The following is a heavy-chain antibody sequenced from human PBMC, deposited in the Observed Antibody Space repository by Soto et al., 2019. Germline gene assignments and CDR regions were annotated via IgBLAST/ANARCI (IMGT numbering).Heavy chain of an antibody. CDR1: GFTFSSYG. Sequence: QVQLVESGGGVVHPGRSLRLSCAASGFTFSSYGMHWVRQAPGKGLEWVAVIWYDGSNKYYADSVKGRFTISRDNSKNTLYLQMNRLRAEDTAVYYCARDPLGYSWSIFKFDYWGQGTLVTVSS. CDR2: IWYDGSNK. D-gene: IGHD5-18*01. V-gene: IGHV3-33*01. J-gene: IGHJ4*02. CDR3: ARDPLGYSWSIFKFDY.